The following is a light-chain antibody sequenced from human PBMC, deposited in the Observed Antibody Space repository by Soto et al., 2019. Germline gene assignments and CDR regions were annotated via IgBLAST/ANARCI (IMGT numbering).Light chain of an antibody. Sequence: DIQMTQSPSSLSASLGDKVTITCRASQSISSSLNWYQQKSGKAPNLLIYGVSRLQGGVPSRFSGSGSGTDFTLSISSLQHEDFANYYCQQSYTAHSITFGQGTRLEIK. CDR1: QSISSS. CDR3: QQSYTAHSIT. V-gene: IGKV1-39*01. CDR2: GVS. J-gene: IGKJ5*01.